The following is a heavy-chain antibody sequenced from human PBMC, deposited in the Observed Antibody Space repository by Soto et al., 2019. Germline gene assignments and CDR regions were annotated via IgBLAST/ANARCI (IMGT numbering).Heavy chain of an antibody. D-gene: IGHD6-13*01. Sequence: PSETLSLTCTVSGGSISSGGYYWSWIRQHPGKGLEWIGYIYYSGSTYYNPSLKSRVTISVDTSKNQFSLKLSSVTAADTAVYYCAVSSSWPGEVDYWGQGTLVPVSS. J-gene: IGHJ4*02. V-gene: IGHV4-31*03. CDR2: IYYSGST. CDR3: AVSSSWPGEVDY. CDR1: GGSISSGGYY.